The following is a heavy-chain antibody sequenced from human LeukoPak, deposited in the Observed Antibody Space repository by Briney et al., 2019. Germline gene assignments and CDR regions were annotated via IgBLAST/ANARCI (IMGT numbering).Heavy chain of an antibody. Sequence: GGSLRLSCSTSGFTFSNHFMHWARQAPGKGLEWVAVISYDGSSKYYADSVKGRFTISRDNSKNTLYLQMNSLRGEDTAVYYCAKVGEQQLADYWGQGTLVTVSS. CDR2: ISYDGSSK. D-gene: IGHD6-13*01. J-gene: IGHJ4*02. CDR1: GFTFSNHF. V-gene: IGHV3-30*18. CDR3: AKVGEQQLADY.